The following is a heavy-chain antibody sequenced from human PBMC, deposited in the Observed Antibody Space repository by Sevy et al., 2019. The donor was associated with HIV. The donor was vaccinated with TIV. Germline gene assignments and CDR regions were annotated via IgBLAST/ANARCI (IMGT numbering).Heavy chain of an antibody. CDR1: GFTFTSDY. CDR3: ARGSRGTFGS. J-gene: IGHJ4*02. D-gene: IGHD1-26*01. Sequence: GGSLRLSCAASGFTFTSDYMHWVRQPPGKGLVWVSHINTDGKIIRYADSVKGRCTTSRDNAKNTLYLQMNSLRAEDTAVYYCARGSRGTFGSWGQGTLVTVSS. CDR2: INTDGKII. V-gene: IGHV3-74*01.